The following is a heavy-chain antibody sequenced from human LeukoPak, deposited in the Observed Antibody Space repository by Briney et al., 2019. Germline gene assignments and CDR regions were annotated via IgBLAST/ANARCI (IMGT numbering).Heavy chain of an antibody. Sequence: GGSLRLSCAASGFTFSSYSMNWVRQAPGKGLEWVSSISSSSGYIYYADSVKGRFTISRDNAKNSLYLQMNSLRAEDTAVYYCARVYDGDYAFDIWGQGTMVTVSS. J-gene: IGHJ3*02. V-gene: IGHV3-21*01. D-gene: IGHD4-17*01. CDR3: ARVYDGDYAFDI. CDR1: GFTFSSYS. CDR2: ISSSSGYI.